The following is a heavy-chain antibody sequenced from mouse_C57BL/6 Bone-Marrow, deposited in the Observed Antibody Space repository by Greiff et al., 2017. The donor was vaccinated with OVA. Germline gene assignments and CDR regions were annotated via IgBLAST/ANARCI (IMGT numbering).Heavy chain of an antibody. CDR1: GYAFTNYL. CDR2: INPGSGGT. V-gene: IGHV1-54*01. D-gene: IGHD5-5*01. CDR3: ARRDYSTYGSPCLAY. Sequence: QVQLQQSGAELVRPGPSVKVSCKASGYAFTNYLIEWVKQRPGQGLEWIGVINPGSGGTNYNEKFKGKATLTADNSSSTAYMEIRSLTAEDSAVYFCARRDYSTYGSPCLAYWGQGTLVTVSA. J-gene: IGHJ3*01.